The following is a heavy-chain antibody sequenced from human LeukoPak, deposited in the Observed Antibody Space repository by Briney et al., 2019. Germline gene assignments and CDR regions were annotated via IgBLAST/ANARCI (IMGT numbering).Heavy chain of an antibody. D-gene: IGHD4-17*01. CDR2: ISDDGRRK. CDR3: AKRPSDYGDYVSYFDY. V-gene: IGHV3-30*18. Sequence: GGSLRLSCAASGFSFISYGMHWVRQAPGEGLEWVGVISDDGRRKDYADSVKGRFTISRDNSKDTLYLQMNSLRAEDTAVYYCAKRPSDYGDYVSYFDYWGQGTLVTVSS. J-gene: IGHJ4*02. CDR1: GFSFISYG.